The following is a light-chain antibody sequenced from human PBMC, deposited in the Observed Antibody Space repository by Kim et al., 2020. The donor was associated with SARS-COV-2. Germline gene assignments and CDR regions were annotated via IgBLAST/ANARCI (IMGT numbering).Light chain of an antibody. CDR3: ATWDDSLNGVV. CDR1: SSNIGGNT. CDR2: SND. Sequence: GPRVTISCSGSSSNIGGNTVNWYQQLPGAAPKLLIHSNDQRPSGVPDRFSGSKSGTSASLAISGLQSEDEAAYYCATWDDSLNGVVFGGGTQLTVL. J-gene: IGLJ2*01. V-gene: IGLV1-44*01.